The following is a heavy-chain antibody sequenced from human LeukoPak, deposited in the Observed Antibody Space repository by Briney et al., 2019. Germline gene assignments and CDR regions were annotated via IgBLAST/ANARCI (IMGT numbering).Heavy chain of an antibody. V-gene: IGHV3-11*01. CDR3: ARDLIDSSSWHFDY. CDR2: ISSSGSTI. D-gene: IGHD6-13*01. Sequence: GGSLRLSCAASGFTFSDYYMSWIRQAPGKGLEWVSYISSSGSTIYYADSVKGRFTISRDNDKNSLYLQMNSLRADDTAVYYCARDLIDSSSWHFDYWGQGTLVTVSS. J-gene: IGHJ4*02. CDR1: GFTFSDYY.